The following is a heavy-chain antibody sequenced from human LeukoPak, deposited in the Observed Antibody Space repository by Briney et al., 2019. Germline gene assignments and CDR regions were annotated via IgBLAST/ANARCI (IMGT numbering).Heavy chain of an antibody. CDR2: INHNGNVN. V-gene: IGHV3-7*03. CDR3: ARGGGLDV. Sequence: PGGSLRLSCAASGFTFSSYWMSWVRQAPGMGLEWVASINHNGNVNYYVDSVKGRFTISRDNAKNSLYLQMSNLRAEDTAVYFCARGGGLDVWGQGATVTVSS. D-gene: IGHD3-16*01. J-gene: IGHJ6*02. CDR1: GFTFSSYW.